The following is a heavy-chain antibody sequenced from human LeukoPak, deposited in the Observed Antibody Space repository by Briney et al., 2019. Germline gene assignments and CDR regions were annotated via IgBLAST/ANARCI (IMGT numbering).Heavy chain of an antibody. D-gene: IGHD5-12*01. CDR3: ARENSGYDFRFDP. J-gene: IGHJ5*02. Sequence: SETLSLTCTVSGGSISSYYWSWIRQPPGKGLEWIGYIYYSGSTNYNPSLKGRVTISVDTSKNQFSLKLSSVTAADTAVYYCARENSGYDFRFDPWGQGTLVTVSS. CDR2: IYYSGST. V-gene: IGHV4-59*01. CDR1: GGSISSYY.